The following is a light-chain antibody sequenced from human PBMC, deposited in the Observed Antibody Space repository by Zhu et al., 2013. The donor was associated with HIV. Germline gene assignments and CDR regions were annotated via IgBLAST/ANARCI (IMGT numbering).Light chain of an antibody. Sequence: QSVLTQPPSVSAAPGQKVTISCSGTSSNIGTNYVSWYQHLPGTAPKFLIYDNNKRPSGIPDRFSGSKSGTSATLGITGLQTGDEADYYCGTWDSSLSAGVFGGGTKLTVL. CDR2: DNN. CDR1: SSNIGTNY. CDR3: GTWDSSLSAGV. V-gene: IGLV1-51*01. J-gene: IGLJ3*02.